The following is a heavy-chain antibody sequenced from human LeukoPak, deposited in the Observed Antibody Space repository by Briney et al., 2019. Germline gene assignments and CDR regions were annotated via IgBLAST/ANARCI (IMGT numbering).Heavy chain of an antibody. Sequence: GGSLRLSCAASGFTLSSYGMSWVRQAPGNGLEWASVISGSGGSTYYADSVRGRFTISRDNSKNTVYLQVNSLRAEDTAVYYCAKDSDSSGSIGPSYFDYWGQGTLVTVSS. V-gene: IGHV3-23*01. D-gene: IGHD3-22*01. J-gene: IGHJ4*02. CDR3: AKDSDSSGSIGPSYFDY. CDR1: GFTLSSYG. CDR2: ISGSGGST.